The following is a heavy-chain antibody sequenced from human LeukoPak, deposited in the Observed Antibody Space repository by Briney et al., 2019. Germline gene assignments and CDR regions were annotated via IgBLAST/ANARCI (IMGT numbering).Heavy chain of an antibody. Sequence: GGSLRLSCAASGFTFSIYALSWVRQAPGKGLEWISGIIGAGTTYYADSVKGRFTVSRDQASNTVFLRMNSLRAEDSAVYYCAKDLRQGDGYLDIDYWGQGALVTVSS. CDR2: IIGAGTT. V-gene: IGHV3-23*01. J-gene: IGHJ4*02. CDR1: GFTFSIYA. D-gene: IGHD5-24*01. CDR3: AKDLRQGDGYLDIDY.